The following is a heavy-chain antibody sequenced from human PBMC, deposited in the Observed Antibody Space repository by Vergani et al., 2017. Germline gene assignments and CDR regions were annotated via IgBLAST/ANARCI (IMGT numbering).Heavy chain of an antibody. D-gene: IGHD4-17*01. V-gene: IGHV1-3*02. CDR1: GYTFTSYA. Sequence: QVQLVQSGAEVKKPGASVKVSCKASGYTFTSYAMHWVRQAPGQRLEWMGWSNAGNGNTKYSQEFQSRVTITRDTSASTAYMELSSLRSEDTAVDYCARDGGYGDYVCGDYWGQGTLVTVSS. J-gene: IGHJ4*02. CDR3: ARDGGYGDYVCGDY. CDR2: SNAGNGNT.